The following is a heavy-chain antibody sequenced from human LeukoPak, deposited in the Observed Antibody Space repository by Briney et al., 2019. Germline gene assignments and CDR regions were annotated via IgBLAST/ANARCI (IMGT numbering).Heavy chain of an antibody. V-gene: IGHV3-72*01. CDR2: TRNKANSYTT. CDR3: IRDTTTAGFDY. J-gene: IGHJ4*02. D-gene: IGHD4-17*01. Sequence: PGGSLRLSCAVSGFTISDYYMGWVRQAPGKGLEWVGRTRNKANSYTTEYAASAKGRFTISRDDSKNSLYLQMNSLKTEDTAMYYCIRDTTTAGFDYWGQGTLVTVSS. CDR1: GFTISDYY.